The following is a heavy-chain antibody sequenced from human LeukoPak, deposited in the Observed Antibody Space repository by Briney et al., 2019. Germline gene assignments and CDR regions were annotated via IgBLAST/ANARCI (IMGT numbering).Heavy chain of an antibody. J-gene: IGHJ6*04. CDR2: IWYDGSNK. V-gene: IGHV3-33*01. CDR3: ARDDCSSTSCYVSYYYGMDV. Sequence: GRSLRLSCAASGFTLSSYGMHWVRQAPGKGLEWVAVIWYDGSNKYYADSVKGRFTISRDNSKNTLYLQMNSLRAEDTAVYYCARDDCSSTSCYVSYYYGMDVWGKGTTVTVSS. D-gene: IGHD2-2*01. CDR1: GFTLSSYG.